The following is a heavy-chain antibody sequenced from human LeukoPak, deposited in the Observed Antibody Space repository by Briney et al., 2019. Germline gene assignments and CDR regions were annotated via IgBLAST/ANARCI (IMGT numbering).Heavy chain of an antibody. V-gene: IGHV1-8*03. D-gene: IGHD6-6*01. CDR2: MNPNSGNT. CDR1: GYTFTTYD. Sequence: GASVKVSCKASGYTFTTYDINWVRQATGQGLEWMGWMNPNSGNTGYAQKFQGRVSITRNTSISTAYMELSSLRSEDTAVYYCARGAGSSSAYYHYYYYMDVWGKGTTVTVSS. CDR3: ARGAGSSSAYYHYYYYMDV. J-gene: IGHJ6*03.